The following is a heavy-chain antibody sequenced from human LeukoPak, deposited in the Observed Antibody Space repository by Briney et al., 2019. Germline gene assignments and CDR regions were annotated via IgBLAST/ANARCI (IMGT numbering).Heavy chain of an antibody. CDR1: GGSISSSYYY. CDR2: FHYSGST. CDR3: ARQVTFGYAYAYYFDY. Sequence: SETLSLTCTVSGGSISSSYYYWGWIRQPPGKGLEWIGNFHYSGSTYYNPSLKSRVTISVDTSKNQFSLRLSSVTAADTAVYYCARQVTFGYAYAYYFDYWGQGTLVTVPS. J-gene: IGHJ4*02. D-gene: IGHD3-16*01. V-gene: IGHV4-39*01.